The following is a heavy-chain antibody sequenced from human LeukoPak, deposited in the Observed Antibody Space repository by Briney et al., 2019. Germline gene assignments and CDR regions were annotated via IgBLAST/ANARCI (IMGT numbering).Heavy chain of an antibody. J-gene: IGHJ3*02. V-gene: IGHV4-59*01. D-gene: IGHD3-22*01. Sequence: PSETLSLTCTVSGGSISNYHWGWIRQPPGKGLEWIGYIFYNGSTNDNPSLKSRVTISVDTSKNQFSLRLSSVTAADTAVYYCARARNYYDNSGYYYEGDAFDIWGQGTMVTVSS. CDR2: IFYNGST. CDR3: ARARNYYDNSGYYYEGDAFDI. CDR1: GGSISNYH.